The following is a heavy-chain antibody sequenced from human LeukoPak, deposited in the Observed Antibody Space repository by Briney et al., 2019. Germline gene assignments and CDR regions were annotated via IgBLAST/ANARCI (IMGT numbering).Heavy chain of an antibody. V-gene: IGHV3-11*04. Sequence: GGSLRLSCAASGFTFSDYYMSWIRQAPGKGLEWVSYISSSGSTIYYADSVKGRFTISRDNAKNSLYLQMNSLRAEDTAVYYCARDLVDYYDSSGYLDPTRGPWRGAFDIWGQGTMVTVSS. CDR3: ARDLVDYYDSSGYLDPTRGPWRGAFDI. J-gene: IGHJ3*02. CDR1: GFTFSDYY. D-gene: IGHD3-22*01. CDR2: ISSSGSTI.